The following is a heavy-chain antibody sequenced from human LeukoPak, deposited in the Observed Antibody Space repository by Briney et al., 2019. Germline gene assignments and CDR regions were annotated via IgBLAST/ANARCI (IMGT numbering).Heavy chain of an antibody. CDR3: ARGTLAVAGNFYYYYMDV. D-gene: IGHD6-19*01. J-gene: IGHJ6*03. Sequence: GGSLRLSCAASGFTFSSYAMRWVRQAPGKGLEYVSAISSNGGSTYYANSVKGRFTISRDNSKNTLYLQMGSLRAEDMAVYYCARGTLAVAGNFYYYYMDVWGKGTTVTVSS. V-gene: IGHV3-64*01. CDR2: ISSNGGST. CDR1: GFTFSSYA.